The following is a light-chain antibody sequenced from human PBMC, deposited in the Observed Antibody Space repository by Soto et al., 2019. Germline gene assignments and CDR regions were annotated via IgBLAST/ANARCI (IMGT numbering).Light chain of an antibody. CDR1: ESVSSY. J-gene: IGKJ1*01. CDR2: DAS. V-gene: IGKV3-11*01. CDR3: QQRSNWPWT. Sequence: EIVMTQSPSTLSVSPGERVTLSCWASESVSSYLAWYQQKPGQAPRLLIYDASNRATGIPARFSGSGSGTDFTLTISSLEPEDFAVYYCQQRSNWPWTFGQRTKVDIK.